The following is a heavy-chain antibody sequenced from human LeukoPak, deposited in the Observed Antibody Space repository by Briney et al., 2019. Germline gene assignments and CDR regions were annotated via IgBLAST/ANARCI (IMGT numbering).Heavy chain of an antibody. J-gene: IGHJ4*02. CDR1: GGSFSGYY. CDR3: ARGLYFDWLLEPYFDY. CDR2: IYYSGST. Sequence: SETLSLTCAVYGGSFSGYYWSWIRQHPGKGLEWIGYIYYSGSTYYNPSLKSRVTISVDTSKNQFSLKLSSVTAADTAVYYYARGLYFDWLLEPYFDYWGQGTLVTVSS. D-gene: IGHD3-9*01. V-gene: IGHV4-31*11.